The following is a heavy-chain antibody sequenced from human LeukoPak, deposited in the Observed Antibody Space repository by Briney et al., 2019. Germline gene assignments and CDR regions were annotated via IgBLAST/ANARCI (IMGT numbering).Heavy chain of an antibody. Sequence: GGSLRLSCAASGFTFSSHGMSWVRQAPGKGLEWVSYISSSSTTIYYADSVKGRFTISRDNATNSLYLQMNSLRAEDTAVYYCAKSSSSYYDSSGYLDYWGQGTLVTVSS. CDR3: AKSSSSYYDSSGYLDY. D-gene: IGHD3-22*01. CDR1: GFTFSSHG. V-gene: IGHV3-48*01. J-gene: IGHJ4*02. CDR2: ISSSSTTI.